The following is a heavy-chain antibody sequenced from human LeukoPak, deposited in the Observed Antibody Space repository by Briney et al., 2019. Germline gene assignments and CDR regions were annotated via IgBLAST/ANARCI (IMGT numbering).Heavy chain of an antibody. CDR3: AKEKIFCSSASCWYFDY. J-gene: IGHJ4*02. Sequence: GGSLRLSCAASGFTFSSYAMSWVRQAPGKGLEWVSAISGSGGSTYYADSVKGRFTISRDNSKNTLYLQMNSLRAEDTAVYYCAKEKIFCSSASCWYFDYWGQGTLVTVSS. CDR2: ISGSGGST. D-gene: IGHD2-2*01. V-gene: IGHV3-23*01. CDR1: GFTFSSYA.